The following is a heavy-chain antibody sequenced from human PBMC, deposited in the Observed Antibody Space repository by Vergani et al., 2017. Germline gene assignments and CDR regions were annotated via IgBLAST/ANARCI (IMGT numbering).Heavy chain of an antibody. CDR3: ARQNPYGSAHVDF. V-gene: IGHV4-39*01. D-gene: IGHD3-10*01. CDR1: GASIRSSNYY. CDR2: IYYSGST. J-gene: IGHJ4*02. Sequence: QLQLQESGPGLVKPSATLSLTCSVSGASIRSSNYYWGWIRQPPGKGLEWIASIYYSGSTYYNPSLKSRVTISVDTSKNQFSLKLSSATAADTAVYYCARQNPYGSAHVDFWGRGVLVTVSA.